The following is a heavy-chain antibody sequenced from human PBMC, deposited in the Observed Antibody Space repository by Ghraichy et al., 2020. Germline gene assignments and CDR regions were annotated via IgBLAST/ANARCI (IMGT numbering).Heavy chain of an antibody. Sequence: GGSLRLSCAASGFTFSDYYMSWIRQAPGKGLEWVSYISSSGSTIYYADSVKGRFTISRDNAKNSLYLQMNSLRAEDTAVYYCARDPLIAVAGTGYYYGMDVWGQGTTVTVSS. CDR1: GFTFSDYY. V-gene: IGHV3-11*01. CDR3: ARDPLIAVAGTGYYYGMDV. J-gene: IGHJ6*02. D-gene: IGHD6-19*01. CDR2: ISSSGSTI.